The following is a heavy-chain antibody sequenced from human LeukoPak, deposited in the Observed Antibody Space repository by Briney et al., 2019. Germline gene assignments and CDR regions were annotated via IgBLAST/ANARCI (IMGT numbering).Heavy chain of an antibody. CDR3: AKAALRYFDWLLGETDY. J-gene: IGHJ4*02. Sequence: ASVKVSCKASGYTFTGYYMHWVRQATGQGLKWMGGIIPIFGTANYAQKFQGRVTITADESTSTAYMELSSLRSEDTAVFFRAKAALRYFDWLLGETDYWGQGTLVTVSS. CDR2: IIPIFGTA. CDR1: GYTFTGYY. D-gene: IGHD3-9*01. V-gene: IGHV1-69*13.